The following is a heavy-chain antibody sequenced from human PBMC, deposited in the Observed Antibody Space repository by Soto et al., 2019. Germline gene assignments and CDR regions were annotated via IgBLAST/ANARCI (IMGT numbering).Heavy chain of an antibody. D-gene: IGHD6-19*01. CDR3: ARQEGSGWSRGGRYYYYYGMDV. CDR2: IYPGDSDT. J-gene: IGHJ6*02. CDR1: GYSFTSYW. Sequence: ESLKISCKGSGYSFTSYWIGWVRQMPGKGLEWMGIIYPGDSDTRYGPSFQGQVTISADKSISTAYLQWSSLKASDTAMYYCARQEGSGWSRGGRYYYYYGMDVWGQGTTVTVSS. V-gene: IGHV5-51*01.